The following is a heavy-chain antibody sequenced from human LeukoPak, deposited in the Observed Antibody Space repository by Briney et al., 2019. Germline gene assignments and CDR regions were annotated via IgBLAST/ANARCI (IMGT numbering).Heavy chain of an antibody. V-gene: IGHV3-7*05. D-gene: IGHD1-1*01. CDR2: IKPDGSEK. CDR3: TRPPTANGIDY. J-gene: IGHJ4*02. Sequence: QPGGSLRLSCAASGFTFSDYYMSWVRQAPGKGLEWVANIKPDGSEKYYLDSVKGRFTISRDNAKNSLYLQMNSLRAEDTAVYYCTRPPTANGIDYWGQGTLVTVSS. CDR1: GFTFSDYY.